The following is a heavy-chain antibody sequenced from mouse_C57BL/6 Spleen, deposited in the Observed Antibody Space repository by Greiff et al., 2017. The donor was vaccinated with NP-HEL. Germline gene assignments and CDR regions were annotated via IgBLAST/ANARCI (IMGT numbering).Heavy chain of an antibody. CDR3: ARKRGRDYAMDY. Sequence: EVQLVESGGGLVKPGGSLKLSCAASGFTFSDYGMHWVRQAPEQGLEWVAYISSGSSTIYYADTVKGRFTISRDNAKNTLFLQMISLRSEDAAMYYCARKRGRDYAMDYWGQGTSVTVSS. CDR2: ISSGSSTI. CDR1: GFTFSDYG. J-gene: IGHJ4*01. V-gene: IGHV5-17*01. D-gene: IGHD3-3*01.